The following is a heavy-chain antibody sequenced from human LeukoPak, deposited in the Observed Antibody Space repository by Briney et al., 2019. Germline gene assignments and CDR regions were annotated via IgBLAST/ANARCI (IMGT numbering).Heavy chain of an antibody. V-gene: IGHV3-21*01. D-gene: IGHD3-10*01. J-gene: IGHJ3*02. Sequence: GGSLRLSCAASGFTFSSYSMNWVRQAPGKGLEWVSSISSSSSYIYYADSVKGRFTISRDNAKNSLYLQMNSLRAEDTAVYYCARDLMVRGVPHDAFDIWGQGTMVTVSS. CDR1: GFTFSSYS. CDR3: ARDLMVRGVPHDAFDI. CDR2: ISSSSSYI.